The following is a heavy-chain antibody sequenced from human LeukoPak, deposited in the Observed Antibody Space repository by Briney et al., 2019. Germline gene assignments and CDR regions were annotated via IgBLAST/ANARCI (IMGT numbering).Heavy chain of an antibody. V-gene: IGHV1-69*13. CDR1: GGTFSSYA. CDR2: IIPIFGTA. J-gene: IGHJ1*01. D-gene: IGHD3-3*01. Sequence: ASVKVSCKASGGTFSSYAISWVRQAPGQGLEWMGGIIPIFGTANYAQKFQGRVTITADESTSTAYMELRSLRSDDTAVYYCARDHKDFQEYFQHWGQGTLVTVSS. CDR3: ARDHKDFQEYFQH.